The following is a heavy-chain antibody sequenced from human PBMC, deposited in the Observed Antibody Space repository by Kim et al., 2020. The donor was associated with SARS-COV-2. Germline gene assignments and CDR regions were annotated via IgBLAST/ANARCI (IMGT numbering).Heavy chain of an antibody. CDR1: GGSISSGGYY. Sequence: SETLSLTCTVSGGSISSGGYYWSWIRQHPGKGLEWIGYIYYSGSTYYHPSLKSRVTISVDTSKNQFSLKLSSVTAADTAVYYCARTNGGYVSVHWGQGTLVSVSS. V-gene: IGHV4-31*03. J-gene: IGHJ4*02. CDR2: IYYSGST. D-gene: IGHD5-12*01. CDR3: ARTNGGYVSVH.